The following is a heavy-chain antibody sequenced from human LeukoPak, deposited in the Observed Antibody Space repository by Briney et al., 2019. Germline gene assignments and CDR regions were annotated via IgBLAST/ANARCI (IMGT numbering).Heavy chain of an antibody. CDR1: GFTFSGSG. CDR3: TRLVGSSRADY. CDR2: IRSKADSYAR. J-gene: IGHJ4*02. Sequence: GGSLRLSCAASGFTFSGSGIHWVRQASGKGLEGVGGIRSKADSYARAYGASVKGRFIISRDDSKNTAYLQMNSLKTEDTAVYYCTRLVGSSRADYWGQGTLVTVSS. V-gene: IGHV3-73*01. D-gene: IGHD1-26*01.